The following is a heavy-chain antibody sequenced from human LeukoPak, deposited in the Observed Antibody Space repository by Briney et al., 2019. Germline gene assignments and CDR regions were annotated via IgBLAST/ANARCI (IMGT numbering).Heavy chain of an antibody. V-gene: IGHV3-74*01. CDR3: ARAALYYYMDV. D-gene: IGHD6-25*01. CDR2: INSDGTTT. J-gene: IGHJ6*03. CDR1: GFTFSSYW. Sequence: PGGSLRLSCAASGFTFSSYWMHWVRQAPGKGLLWVSRINSDGTTTYYADSVKGRFTISRDNAKNSLYLQMNSLRAEDTAVYYCARAALYYYMDVWGKGTTVTVSS.